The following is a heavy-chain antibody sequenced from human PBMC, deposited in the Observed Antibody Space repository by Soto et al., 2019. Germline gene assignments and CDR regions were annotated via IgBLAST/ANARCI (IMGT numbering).Heavy chain of an antibody. D-gene: IGHD3-10*01. CDR3: VRDRGGYGSNDC. CDR1: GGSITSTEYY. Sequence: SETLSLTCTVSGGSITSTEYYWSWIRQSPGKGLEWIGYIYHRGSTFYSPSLQSRVTLSVDTSQNQFSLNLSSVTAADTAVYYCVRDRGGYGSNDCWGQGTLVTVSS. V-gene: IGHV4-30-4*01. J-gene: IGHJ4*02. CDR2: IYHRGST.